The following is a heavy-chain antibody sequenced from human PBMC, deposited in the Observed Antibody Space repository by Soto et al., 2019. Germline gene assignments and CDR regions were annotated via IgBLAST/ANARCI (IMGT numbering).Heavy chain of an antibody. D-gene: IGHD4-17*01. J-gene: IGHJ4*02. CDR3: TTVTVRWDLDY. CDR1: GLTFTDAW. V-gene: IGHV3-15*04. CDR2: IGSKSAGGAA. Sequence: EVQLVESGGGLVKPGGSLSLSCVVSGLTFTDAWMSWVRQAPGTGLEWVGRIGSKSAGGAADYAAPVKGRVSISRDDSKNTVYLQISSLNSDTTAVYFCTTVTVRWDLDYWGQGTAVTVSS.